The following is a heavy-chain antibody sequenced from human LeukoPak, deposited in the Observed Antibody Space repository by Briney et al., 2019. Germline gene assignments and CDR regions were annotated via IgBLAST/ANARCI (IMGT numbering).Heavy chain of an antibody. V-gene: IGHV3-23*01. CDR1: GFTFSSYA. CDR2: ISGSGGST. D-gene: IGHD2-15*01. Sequence: AGGSLRLSCAASGFTFSSYAMSWVRQPPGKGLEWVSAISGSGGSTYYADSVKGRFTISRDNSKNTLYLQMNSLRAEDTAVYYCAKDRSAATGYFDYWGQGTLVTVSS. CDR3: AKDRSAATGYFDY. J-gene: IGHJ4*02.